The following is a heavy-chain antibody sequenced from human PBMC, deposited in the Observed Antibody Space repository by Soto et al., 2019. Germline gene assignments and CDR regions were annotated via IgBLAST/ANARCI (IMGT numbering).Heavy chain of an antibody. Sequence: QVQLVQSGAEVKKPGSSVKVSCEASGGTFSSYPINWVRQAPGQGLEWMGGIIPFFGTSNYAQKFQGRVTITADDSTSTAYMELSSLRSEDTAGYYCARVGHITNYGMAVWGQGTTVTVSS. J-gene: IGHJ6*02. V-gene: IGHV1-69*01. CDR3: ARVGHITNYGMAV. CDR1: GGTFSSYP. CDR2: IIPFFGTS. D-gene: IGHD1-26*01.